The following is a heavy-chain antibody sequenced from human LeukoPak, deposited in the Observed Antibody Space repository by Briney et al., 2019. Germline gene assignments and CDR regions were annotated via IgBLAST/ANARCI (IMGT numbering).Heavy chain of an antibody. V-gene: IGHV1-69*04. D-gene: IGHD6-13*01. CDR3: AREVSGVAAAGTNYFDY. CDR1: GGTLSSYA. Sequence: SVKVSCKASGGTLSSYAISWVRQAPGQGLEWMGRIIPILGIANYAQKFQGRVTITADKSTSTAYMELSSLRSEDTAVYYCAREVSGVAAAGTNYFDYWGQGTLVTVSS. CDR2: IIPILGIA. J-gene: IGHJ4*02.